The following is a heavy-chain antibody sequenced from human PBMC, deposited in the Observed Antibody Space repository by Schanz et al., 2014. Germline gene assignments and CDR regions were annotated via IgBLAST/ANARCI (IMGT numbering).Heavy chain of an antibody. V-gene: IGHV3-33*01. J-gene: IGHJ6*03. D-gene: IGHD2-15*01. CDR3: SREAVALDPEYFVDV. CDR1: GFTFSRFG. CDR2: VWSGGNTK. Sequence: QAQLVESGGGVVQPGRSLRLSCVASGFTFSRFGMHWVRQAPGKGPEWVALVWSGGNTKYYVDSVKGRFTISRDNTMNTPHLQMDGRRVDEEAVYYYSREAVALDPEYFVDVWGKGTPVTVSS.